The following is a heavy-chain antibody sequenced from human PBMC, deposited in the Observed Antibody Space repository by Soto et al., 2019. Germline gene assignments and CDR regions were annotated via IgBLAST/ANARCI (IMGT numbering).Heavy chain of an antibody. J-gene: IGHJ6*02. CDR2: INPNSGGT. D-gene: IGHD6-13*01. Sequence: QVQLVQSGAEVKKPGASVKVSCKASGYTFTGYYMHWVRQAPGQGLEWMGWINPNSGGTNYAQKFQGRVTMTRDTSISTAYMELSRLRSDDTAVYYCARDMSSQDYYYYYGMDVWGQGTTVTVSS. V-gene: IGHV1-2*02. CDR1: GYTFTGYY. CDR3: ARDMSSQDYYYYYGMDV.